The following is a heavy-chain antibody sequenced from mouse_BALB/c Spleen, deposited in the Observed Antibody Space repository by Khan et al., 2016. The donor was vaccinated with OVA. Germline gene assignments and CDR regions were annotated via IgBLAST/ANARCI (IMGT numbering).Heavy chain of an antibody. J-gene: IGHJ4*01. CDR2: IWSDGST. D-gene: IGHD2-10*01. CDR3: ARQPYYHYNIMDY. Sequence: VQRVESGPGLVAPSQSLSITCTISGFSLTNYGVHWVRQPPGKGLEWLVVIWSDGSTTYNSALKSRLTLSKDNSESQVFLKMNSRQTDDTAMYFCARQPYYHYNIMDYWGQGTSVTVPS. V-gene: IGHV2-6-1*01. CDR1: GFSLTNYG.